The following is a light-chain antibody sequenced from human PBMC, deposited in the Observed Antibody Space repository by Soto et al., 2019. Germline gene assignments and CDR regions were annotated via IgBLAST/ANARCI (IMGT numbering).Light chain of an antibody. CDR1: SSDVGSYNL. CDR3: CSYAGSSTSVV. J-gene: IGLJ2*01. Sequence: QSALTQPASVSGSPGQSITISCTGTSSDVGSYNLVSWYQQHPGKAPKLMIYEVSKRPSGVSNRFSGSKSGNTASLTISGXXXXXXXXYYCCSYAGSSTSVVFGGGTKLTVL. V-gene: IGLV2-23*02. CDR2: EVS.